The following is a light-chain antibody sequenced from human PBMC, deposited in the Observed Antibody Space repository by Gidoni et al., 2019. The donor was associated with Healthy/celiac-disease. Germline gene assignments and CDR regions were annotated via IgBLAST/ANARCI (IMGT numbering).Light chain of an antibody. CDR3: QQYYSTPPT. CDR2: WAS. Sequence: DIVMTQSPDSLAVSLGERATINCKSSQSVLYSSNNKNYLAWYQQKPGQPPKLRIYWASTRESGVHDRFSGSGSGTDFTLTISSLQAEDVAVYYCQQYYSTPPTFGQGTKVEIK. J-gene: IGKJ1*01. CDR1: QSVLYSSNNKNY. V-gene: IGKV4-1*01.